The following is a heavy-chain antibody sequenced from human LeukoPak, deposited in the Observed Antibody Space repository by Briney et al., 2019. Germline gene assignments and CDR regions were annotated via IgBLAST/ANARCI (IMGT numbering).Heavy chain of an antibody. Sequence: GGSLRLSCAASGFTFSSYAMSWVRQAPGKGLEWVSAISGSGGSTYYADSVKGRFTISRDNSKNTLYLQMNSLRAEDTAVYYCAKVPSVADHADYFDYWGQGTLVTVSS. CDR2: ISGSGGST. D-gene: IGHD6-19*01. V-gene: IGHV3-23*01. CDR1: GFTFSSYA. CDR3: AKVPSVADHADYFDY. J-gene: IGHJ4*02.